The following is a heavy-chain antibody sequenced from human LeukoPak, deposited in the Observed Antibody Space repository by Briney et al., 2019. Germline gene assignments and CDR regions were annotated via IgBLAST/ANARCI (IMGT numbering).Heavy chain of an antibody. CDR1: GGSISSSSYY. V-gene: IGHV4-39*07. CDR2: IYYSGST. CDR3: ARDSGDYVYFDY. D-gene: IGHD4-17*01. Sequence: SETLSLTCTVSGGSISSSSYYWGWIRQPPGKGLEWIGSIYYSGSTYYNPSLKSRVTISVDTSKNQFSLKLSSVTAADTAVYYCARDSGDYVYFDYWGQGTLVTVSS. J-gene: IGHJ4*02.